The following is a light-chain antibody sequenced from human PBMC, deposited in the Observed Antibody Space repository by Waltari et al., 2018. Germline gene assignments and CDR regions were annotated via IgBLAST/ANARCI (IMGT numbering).Light chain of an antibody. J-gene: IGLJ2*01. CDR2: KSN. Sequence: QSVLTQPPSASGTPGQRVAVSCSGSTSNIGSSDVYWYQQLPGTAPKLLIFKSNQRPSGFPDRFSGSKSGTSASLAISGLRSEDEGDYFCAAWDDSLSAVVFGGGTQLTVL. CDR1: TSNIGSSD. CDR3: AAWDDSLSAVV. V-gene: IGLV1-47*01.